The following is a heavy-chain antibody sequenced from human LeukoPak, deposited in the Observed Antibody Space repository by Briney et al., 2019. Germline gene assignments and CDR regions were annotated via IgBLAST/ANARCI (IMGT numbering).Heavy chain of an antibody. V-gene: IGHV4-30-2*01. CDR3: ARVGIQLWGTFDY. J-gene: IGHJ4*02. CDR2: IYHSGST. D-gene: IGHD5-18*01. Sequence: SETLSLTCAVSGGSISSGGYSWSWIRQPPGKGLEWIGYIYHSGSTYYNPSLKSRVTISVDRSKNQFSLKLSSVTAADTAVYYCARVGIQLWGTFDYWGQGTLVTVSS. CDR1: GGSISSGGYS.